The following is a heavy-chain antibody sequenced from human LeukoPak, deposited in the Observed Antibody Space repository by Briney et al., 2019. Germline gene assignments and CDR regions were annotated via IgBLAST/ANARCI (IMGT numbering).Heavy chain of an antibody. CDR2: ISSSSSYI. D-gene: IGHD2-2*01. CDR3: ARGLCSSTSCPNWFNP. CDR1: GFTFSSYS. Sequence: GGSLRLSCAASGFTFSSYSMNWVRQAPGKGLEWVSSISSSSSYIYYADSVKGRFTISRDNAKNSLYLQMNSLRAEDTAVYYCARGLCSSTSCPNWFNPWGQGTLVTVSS. V-gene: IGHV3-21*01. J-gene: IGHJ5*02.